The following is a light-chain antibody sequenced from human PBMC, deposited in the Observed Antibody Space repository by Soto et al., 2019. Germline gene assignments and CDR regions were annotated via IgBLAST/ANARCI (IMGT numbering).Light chain of an antibody. CDR3: VLYMGSGIWV. V-gene: IGLV8-61*01. J-gene: IGLJ3*02. Sequence: QAVVTQEPSFSVSPGGTVTLTCALSSGSVSTSFHPSWYRQTPGQAPRTLIYSTNTRSSGVPDRFSGSILGNKAALTITGAQADYESDYYCVLYMGSGIWVFGGGTKLTVL. CDR2: STN. CDR1: SGSVSTSFH.